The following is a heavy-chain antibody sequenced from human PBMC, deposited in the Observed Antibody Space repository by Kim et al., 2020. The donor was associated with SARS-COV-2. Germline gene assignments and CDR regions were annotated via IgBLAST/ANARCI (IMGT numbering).Heavy chain of an antibody. D-gene: IGHD2-15*01. Sequence: ASVKVSCKSSGYTFTSYAMNWVRQAPGQGLEWMGWINTNTGNPTYAQGFTGRFVFSLDTSVGTAYLQISSLKAEDTTVYYCASALMYSLHSIDNDAFDIWGQGTMVTVSS. CDR2: INTNTGNP. CDR3: ASALMYSLHSIDNDAFDI. CDR1: GYTFTSYA. J-gene: IGHJ3*02. V-gene: IGHV7-4-1*02.